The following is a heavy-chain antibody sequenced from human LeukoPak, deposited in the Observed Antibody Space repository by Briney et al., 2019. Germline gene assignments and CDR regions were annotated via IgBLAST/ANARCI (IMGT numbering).Heavy chain of an antibody. J-gene: IGHJ4*02. V-gene: IGHV3-11*06. CDR3: ATDHY. CDR1: GFTFSSYA. Sequence: GGSLRLSCAASGFTFSSYAMSWIRQAPGKGLEWVSYISSSSSYTNYADSVKGRFTISRDNAKNSLYLQMNSLRAEDTAVYYCATDHYWGQGTLVTVSS. CDR2: ISSSSSYT.